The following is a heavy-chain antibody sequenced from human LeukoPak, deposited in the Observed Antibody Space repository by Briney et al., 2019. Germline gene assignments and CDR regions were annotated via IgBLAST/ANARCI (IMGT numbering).Heavy chain of an antibody. D-gene: IGHD4-17*01. V-gene: IGHV1-18*01. CDR1: GYTFTSYG. CDR2: ISGYNGNT. CDR3: ARVSGDYDGDFDY. Sequence: ASVKVSCKASGYTFTSYGISWVRQAPGQGLEWMGRISGYNGNTNYAQKLQGRVTMTTDTSTSTDYMELTSLRSDDTALYYGARVSGDYDGDFDYWGQGTVDTVSS. J-gene: IGHJ4*02.